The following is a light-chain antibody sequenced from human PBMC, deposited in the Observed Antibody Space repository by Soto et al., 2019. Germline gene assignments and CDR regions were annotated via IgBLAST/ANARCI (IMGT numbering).Light chain of an antibody. J-gene: IGKJ1*01. CDR1: QSITSW. V-gene: IGKV1-5*03. CDR3: QQYNSYSPWT. Sequence: DIQMTQSPSTLSASVGDRVTITCRASQSITSWLAWYQQKRGKAPKLLIYKASSLEGGVPSRFSGSGSGTEFTLTISSLQPDDFATYYCQQYNSYSPWTFGQGTKVDIK. CDR2: KAS.